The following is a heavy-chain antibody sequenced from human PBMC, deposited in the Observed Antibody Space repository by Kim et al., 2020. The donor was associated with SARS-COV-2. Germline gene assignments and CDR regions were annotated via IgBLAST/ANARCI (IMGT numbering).Heavy chain of an antibody. CDR1: GGSISSSSYY. D-gene: IGHD3-10*01. Sequence: SETLSLTCTVSGGSISSSSYYWGWIRQPPGTGLEWIGSIYYSGSTYYNPSLKSRVTISVDTSKNQFSLKLSSVTAADTAVYYCARLTKAGDFDYWGQGTLVTVSS. CDR2: IYYSGST. J-gene: IGHJ4*02. CDR3: ARLTKAGDFDY. V-gene: IGHV4-39*01.